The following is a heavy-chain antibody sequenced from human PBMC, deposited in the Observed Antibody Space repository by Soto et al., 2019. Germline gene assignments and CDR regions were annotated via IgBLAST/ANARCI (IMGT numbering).Heavy chain of an antibody. CDR2: LYYSGST. Sequence: QVQLQESGPGLVKPSEALSLTCTVSGGSVNSDSYYWTWIRQPPGKRLEWIGSLYYSGSTNYNPSIKTRVTTSVATSKNQSSLKLSSVTAADTAVYFCSRASREFSSSGGLDVCGQGTTVTVSS. CDR3: SRASREFSSSGGLDV. J-gene: IGHJ6*02. CDR1: GGSVNSDSYY. V-gene: IGHV4-61*01. D-gene: IGHD3-10*01.